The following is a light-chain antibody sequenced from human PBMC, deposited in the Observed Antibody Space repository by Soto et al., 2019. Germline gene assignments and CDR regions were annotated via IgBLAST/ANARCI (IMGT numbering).Light chain of an antibody. Sequence: QSVLTQPPSASGSPGQSVTISCTGTSSDVGAYNYLSWYQQHPGKAPKLMIYEVSKRPSGVPDRLSGSKSGNTASLTVSGLQAEDEADYYCSSYAGSNNYVFGTGTKLTVL. V-gene: IGLV2-8*01. CDR1: SSDVGAYNY. J-gene: IGLJ1*01. CDR2: EVS. CDR3: SSYAGSNNYV.